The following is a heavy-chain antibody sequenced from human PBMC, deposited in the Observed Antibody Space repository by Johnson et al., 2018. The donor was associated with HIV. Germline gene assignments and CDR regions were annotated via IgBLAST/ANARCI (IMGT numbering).Heavy chain of an antibody. CDR1: GFTFSSYG. D-gene: IGHD3-16*01. CDR3: ARGSRYTYDNDDVYLLQAFDV. J-gene: IGHJ3*01. Sequence: VQLVESGGGVVQPGRSLRLSCAASGFTFSSYGMHWVRQAPAKGLECVAVISYDGSDKDYADSVKGRFTISRDSSKTTLYLQMTSLRIEETAVYYGARGSRYTYDNDDVYLLQAFDVWGQGTVVTVSS. CDR2: ISYDGSDK. V-gene: IGHV3-30*04.